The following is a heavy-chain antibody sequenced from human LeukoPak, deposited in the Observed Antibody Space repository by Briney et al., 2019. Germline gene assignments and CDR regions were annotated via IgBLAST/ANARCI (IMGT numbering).Heavy chain of an antibody. Sequence: GESLKISCKASGYTFTSYFIAWVRQMPGKGLEWMGIIYPDDSDTRYSPSFQGQVTISADKSVRTAYLQWSSLKASDTAMYYCARPNITSYYDSRGYDAFDVWGQGTMVTVSS. V-gene: IGHV5-51*01. CDR2: IYPDDSDT. D-gene: IGHD3-22*01. CDR1: GYTFTSYF. J-gene: IGHJ3*01. CDR3: ARPNITSYYDSRGYDAFDV.